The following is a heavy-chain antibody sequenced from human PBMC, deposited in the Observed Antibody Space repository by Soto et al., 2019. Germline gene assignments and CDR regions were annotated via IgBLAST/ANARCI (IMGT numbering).Heavy chain of an antibody. J-gene: IGHJ4*02. CDR2: IRSKANSYAT. D-gene: IGHD2-2*01. Sequence: GGSLRLSCAASGFTFSGSAMHWVRQASGKGLEWVGRIRSKANSYATAYAASVKGRFTISRDDSKNTAYLQMNSLKTEDTAVYYCTRWYCSSTSCSDYWGQGTLVTVSS. CDR1: GFTFSGSA. V-gene: IGHV3-73*01. CDR3: TRWYCSSTSCSDY.